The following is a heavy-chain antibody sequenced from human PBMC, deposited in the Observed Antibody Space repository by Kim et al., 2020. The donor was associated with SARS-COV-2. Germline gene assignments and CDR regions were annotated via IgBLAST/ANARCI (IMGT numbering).Heavy chain of an antibody. CDR2: ISGSGGST. CDR1: GFTFSSYA. V-gene: IGHV3-23*01. J-gene: IGHJ4*02. CDR3: AKGGPGPFTLGPAGYYFDY. Sequence: GGSLRLSCAASGFTFSSYAMSWVRQAPGKGLEWVSAISGSGGSTYYADSVKGRFTISRDNSKNTLYLQMNSLRAEDTAVYYCAKGGPGPFTLGPAGYYFDYWGQGTLVTVSS. D-gene: IGHD1-1*01.